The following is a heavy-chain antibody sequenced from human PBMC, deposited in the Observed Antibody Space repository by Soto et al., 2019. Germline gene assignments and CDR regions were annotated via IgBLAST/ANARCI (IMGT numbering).Heavy chain of an antibody. V-gene: IGHV4-59*01. CDR2: IYHSGST. D-gene: IGHD6-13*01. Sequence: KASETLSLTCTVSGGSISSYYWSWIRQPPGKGLEWIGFIYHSGSTSYNPSLKSRVAISIDTSRNQFSLKLRSVTAADTAVYFCARDLDSSIAGYWGQGTLVTVSS. J-gene: IGHJ4*02. CDR3: ARDLDSSIAGY. CDR1: GGSISSYY.